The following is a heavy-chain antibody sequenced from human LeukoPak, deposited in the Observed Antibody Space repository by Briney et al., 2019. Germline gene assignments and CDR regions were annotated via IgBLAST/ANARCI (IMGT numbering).Heavy chain of an antibody. CDR3: ARDLLVVATTRSYYYYGMDV. V-gene: IGHV1-2*02. CDR2: INPNSGGT. J-gene: IGHJ6*02. Sequence: ASAKVSCKASGYTFTGYYMHWVRQAPGQGLEWMGWINPNSGGTNYAQKFQGSVTMTRDTSISTAYMELSRLRSDDTAVYYCARDLLVVATTRSYYYYGMDVWGQGTTVTVSS. D-gene: IGHD5-12*01. CDR1: GYTFTGYY.